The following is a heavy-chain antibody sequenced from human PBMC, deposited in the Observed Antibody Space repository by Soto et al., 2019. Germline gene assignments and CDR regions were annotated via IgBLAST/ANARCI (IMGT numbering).Heavy chain of an antibody. V-gene: IGHV4-4*02. J-gene: IGHJ1*01. CDR2: IYHGGNT. D-gene: IGHD4-17*01. Sequence: QVHLQESDPGLLKPSGTLSLTCDVSGVSISSSNWWTWVRQPPGKGLEWIGGIYHGGNTNYNPSLMSRVTISIDTSKNQFTLKLISVAAADTAVYYWARVSRGAYGDPDYFHEWGQGTLVTVSS. CDR3: ARVSRGAYGDPDYFHE. CDR1: GVSISSSNW.